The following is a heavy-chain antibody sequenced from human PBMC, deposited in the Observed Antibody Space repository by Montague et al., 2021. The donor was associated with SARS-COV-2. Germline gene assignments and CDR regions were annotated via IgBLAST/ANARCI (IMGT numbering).Heavy chain of an antibody. CDR2: IYYSGST. V-gene: IGHV4-39*01. J-gene: IGHJ3*02. CDR3: ARHSGRDTIFGVVIIPDAFDI. Sequence: SETLSLTCTVSGSSISSSSYYWGWIRQPPGKGLEWIGSIYYSGSTYYNPSLKSRDTISVDTSKNQFSLKLSSVTAADTAVYYCARHSGRDTIFGVVIIPDAFDIWGQGTMVTVSS. CDR1: GSSISSSSYY. D-gene: IGHD3-3*01.